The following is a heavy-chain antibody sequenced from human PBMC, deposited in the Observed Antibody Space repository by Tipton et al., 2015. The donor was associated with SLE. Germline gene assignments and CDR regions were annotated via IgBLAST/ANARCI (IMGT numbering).Heavy chain of an antibody. Sequence: TLSLTCTVSGGSVSSGNYYWSWIRQPAGKGLEWIGRIFARGSTNYNPSLNSRVTISVDTSKNQFSLKLSSVTAADTAVYYCAREATAIEVRYYYHYYMDVWGKGTTVTISS. V-gene: IGHV4-61*02. D-gene: IGHD5-18*01. J-gene: IGHJ6*03. CDR2: IFARGST. CDR1: GGSVSSGNYY. CDR3: AREATAIEVRYYYHYYMDV.